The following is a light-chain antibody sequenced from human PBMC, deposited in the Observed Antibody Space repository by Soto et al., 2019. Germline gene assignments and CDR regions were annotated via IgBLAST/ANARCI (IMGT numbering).Light chain of an antibody. CDR3: QQRSNWPPLFP. Sequence: EIVLTQSPATLSLSPGERATLSCRASQIVSFLAWYQHKPGHAPRLLIYGTSNRAPGIPARFSASGSGTDFTHTIHSLEPEDFAVYFCQQRSNWPPLFPFGPGTKVYI. J-gene: IGKJ3*01. CDR1: QIVSF. CDR2: GTS. V-gene: IGKV3-11*01.